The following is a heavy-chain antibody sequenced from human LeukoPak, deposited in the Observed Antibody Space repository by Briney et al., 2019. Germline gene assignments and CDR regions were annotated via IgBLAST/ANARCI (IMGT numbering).Heavy chain of an antibody. V-gene: IGHV3-33*01. CDR2: LWYDGSNK. J-gene: IGHJ6*03. D-gene: IGHD3-10*01. CDR1: GFTFSSYG. CDR3: ARSSGSGSYYMDV. Sequence: GGSLRLSCAASGFTFSSYGMHWVRQAPGKGLEGVAVLWYDGSNKYYADSVKGRFTISRDNSKNTLYLQMNSLRAEDTAVYYCARSSGSGSYYMDVWGKGTTVTISS.